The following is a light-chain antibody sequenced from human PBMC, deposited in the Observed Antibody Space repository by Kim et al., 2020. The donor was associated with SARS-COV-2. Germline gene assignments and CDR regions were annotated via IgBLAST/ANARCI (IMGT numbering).Light chain of an antibody. CDR1: QSVGNN. Sequence: EIVMTQSPATLAASPGERATLACRASQSVGNNLAWYQQKPGQGPRLLIHGADTRATGVPARFSGSGSGTEFTLTISSLQSEDFVVYHCQQYDNWPGTFGQGTKVDIK. J-gene: IGKJ1*01. CDR3: QQYDNWPGT. CDR2: GAD. V-gene: IGKV3-15*01.